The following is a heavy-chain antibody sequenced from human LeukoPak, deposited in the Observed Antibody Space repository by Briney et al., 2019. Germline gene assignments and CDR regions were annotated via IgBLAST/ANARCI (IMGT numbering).Heavy chain of an antibody. CDR3: AREWQGGIAAAGTRIEGDY. V-gene: IGHV3-7*01. D-gene: IGHD6-13*01. Sequence: GGSLRLSCAVSGFTVSGYWMTWVRQAPGKGLEWVANIKQDGSEKNYVDSVKGRFTISRDNAENSLFLQMNSLRVEDTAVYYCAREWQGGIAAAGTRIEGDYWGQGTLVAVSS. CDR2: IKQDGSEK. CDR1: GFTVSGYW. J-gene: IGHJ4*02.